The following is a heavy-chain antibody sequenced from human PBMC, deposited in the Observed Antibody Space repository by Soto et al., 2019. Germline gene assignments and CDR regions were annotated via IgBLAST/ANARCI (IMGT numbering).Heavy chain of an antibody. CDR3: AREDSYGWSGESLDV. V-gene: IGHV4-34*01. CDR2: LDQSGVT. J-gene: IGHJ6*02. D-gene: IGHD6-19*01. CDR1: GDYLSGQS. Sequence: PETQSLTCAAVGDYLSGQSWNLLRKSPGKGLEWIGELDQSGVTNYNPSLKSRAIISDDTSKNQFSLTLTSVTAADTAVYYCAREDSYGWSGESLDVWGQGTTVTVSS.